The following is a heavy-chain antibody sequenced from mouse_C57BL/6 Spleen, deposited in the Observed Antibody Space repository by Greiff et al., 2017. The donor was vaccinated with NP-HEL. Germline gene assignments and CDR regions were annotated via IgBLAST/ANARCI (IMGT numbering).Heavy chain of an antibody. CDR1: GYAFSSSW. Sequence: QVQLKQSGPELVKPGASVKISCKASGYAFSSSWMNWVKQRPGKGLEWIGRIYPGDGDTNYNGKFKGKATLTADKSSSTAYMQLSSLTSEDSAVYFCAKGRNYDYDVRDYYAMDYWGQGTSVTVSS. J-gene: IGHJ4*01. D-gene: IGHD2-4*01. CDR2: IYPGDGDT. CDR3: AKGRNYDYDVRDYYAMDY. V-gene: IGHV1-82*01.